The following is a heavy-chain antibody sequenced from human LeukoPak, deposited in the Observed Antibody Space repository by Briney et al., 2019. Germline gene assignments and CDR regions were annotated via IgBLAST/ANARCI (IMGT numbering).Heavy chain of an antibody. CDR3: ARDQSDYYGSGSYSEGSY. D-gene: IGHD3-10*01. Sequence: GGSLRLSCAASGFTFSTYSMKWVRQAPGKGLEWVSYISGSSGTIYYADPVKGRFTISRDNAKNSLYLQMNSLRDEDTAVYYCARDQSDYYGSGSYSEGSYWGQGTLVTVSS. J-gene: IGHJ4*02. V-gene: IGHV3-48*02. CDR2: ISGSSGTI. CDR1: GFTFSTYS.